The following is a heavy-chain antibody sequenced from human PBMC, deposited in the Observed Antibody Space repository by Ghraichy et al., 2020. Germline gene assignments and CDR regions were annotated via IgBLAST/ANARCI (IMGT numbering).Heavy chain of an antibody. J-gene: IGHJ4*02. CDR3: ARASRWYRGVHHFDY. D-gene: IGHD6-13*01. Sequence: ASVKVSCKASGYTFTSYGISWVRQAPGQGLEWMGWISAYNGNTNYAQKLQGRVTMTTDTSTSTAYMELRSLRSDDTAVYYCARASRWYRGVHHFDYWGQGTLVTVSS. CDR2: ISAYNGNT. V-gene: IGHV1-18*04. CDR1: GYTFTSYG.